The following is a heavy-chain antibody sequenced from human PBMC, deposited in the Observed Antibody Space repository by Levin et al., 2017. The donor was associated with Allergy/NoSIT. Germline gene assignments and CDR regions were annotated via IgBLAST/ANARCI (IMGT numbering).Heavy chain of an antibody. CDR3: AKSAYTYHDCGMDV. CDR1: GFTFDEYV. Sequence: SLKISCAASGFTFDEYVMHWVRQAPGKGLEWVSGITWNSGNLGYADSVKGRFTISRDNAKNSLYLQMNSLRPEDTALYYCAKSAYTYHDCGMDVWGQGTTVTVSS. D-gene: IGHD3-16*01. V-gene: IGHV3-9*01. CDR2: ITWNSGNL. J-gene: IGHJ6*02.